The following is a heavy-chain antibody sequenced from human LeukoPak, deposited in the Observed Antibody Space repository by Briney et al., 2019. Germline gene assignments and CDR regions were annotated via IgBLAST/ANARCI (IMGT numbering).Heavy chain of an antibody. CDR3: VGELFHRGYGFDS. D-gene: IGHD5-12*01. Sequence: SETLSLTCTVSGGSISNYYWSWIRQPPGKGLEWIGRIYSSGSTNYNPSLKSRVTISVDTSKNQFSLKLSSVTAADTRVYFCVGELFHRGYGFDSWGQGTMVIVSS. J-gene: IGHJ3*02. V-gene: IGHV4-4*08. CDR1: GGSISNYY. CDR2: IYSSGST.